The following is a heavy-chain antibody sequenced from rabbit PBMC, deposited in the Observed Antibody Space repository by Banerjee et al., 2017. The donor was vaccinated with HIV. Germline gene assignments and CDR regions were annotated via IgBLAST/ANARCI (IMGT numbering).Heavy chain of an antibody. Sequence: QSLEESGGDLVKPGASLTLTCTASGFDLSNYYYMCWVRQAPGKGLEWIGCIYTVSGGTWYPRWVNGRFTISKTSSTPVDLQMTSLTVADTAPYFCARDGGDGDYGYASNLWGPGPLGPVS. CDR3: ARDGGDGDYGYASNL. CDR1: GFDLSNYYY. J-gene: IGHJ4*01. D-gene: IGHD6-1*01. V-gene: IGHV1S40*01. CDR2: IYTVSGGT.